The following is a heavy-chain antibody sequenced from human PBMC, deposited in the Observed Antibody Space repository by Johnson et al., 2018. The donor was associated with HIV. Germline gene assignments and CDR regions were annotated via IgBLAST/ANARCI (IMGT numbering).Heavy chain of an antibody. V-gene: IGHV3-11*04. J-gene: IGHJ3*02. CDR2: ISSSGRTI. CDR1: GFTFGDYY. Sequence: QMLLVESGGGFVKPGGSLRLSCAASGFTFGDYYMSWIRQAPGKGLEWVSYISSSGRTIYYVDSVKGRFTISRDNTKNSLYLQMNSVRDDDTAVYYCARGQWLVPGAFDIWGQGTMVTVSS. CDR3: ARGQWLVPGAFDI. D-gene: IGHD6-19*01.